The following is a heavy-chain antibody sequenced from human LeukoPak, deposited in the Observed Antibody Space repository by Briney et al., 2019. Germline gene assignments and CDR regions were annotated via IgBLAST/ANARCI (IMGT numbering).Heavy chain of an antibody. CDR1: GFTFSSYW. V-gene: IGHV3-74*01. CDR2: INSDGSST. D-gene: IGHD3-3*01. J-gene: IGHJ4*02. CDR3: ARSGGVLRFLEWLLEY. Sequence: GGSLRLSCAASGFTFSSYWMHWVRQAPGKGLVWVSRINSDGSSTSYADSVKGRFTISRDNAKNTLYLQMNSLRAEDTAVYYSARSGGVLRFLEWLLEYWGQGTLVTVS.